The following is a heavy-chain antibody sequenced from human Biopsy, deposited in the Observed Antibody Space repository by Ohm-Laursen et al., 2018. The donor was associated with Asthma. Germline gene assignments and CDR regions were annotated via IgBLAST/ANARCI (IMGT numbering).Heavy chain of an antibody. CDR2: VHSTGST. Sequence: PSQTLSLTRTVSPGSINDYYWNWIRQFPGKGLEWIGYVHSTGSTRFNPSLKSRPTISVDTSVDQVSLKLTSVTAADTAVYYCARATSTWSQSGPHYFDHWGQGTLVTVSS. D-gene: IGHD6-13*01. J-gene: IGHJ4*02. CDR1: PGSINDYY. V-gene: IGHV4-59*01. CDR3: ARATSTWSQSGPHYFDH.